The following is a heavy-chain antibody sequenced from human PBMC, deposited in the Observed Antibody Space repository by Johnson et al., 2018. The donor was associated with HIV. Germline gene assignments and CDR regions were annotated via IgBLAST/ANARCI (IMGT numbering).Heavy chain of an antibody. CDR2: ISPSGGIT. Sequence: VQLVESGGGLVQPGGSLRLSCAASGFTFTSYAMSWVRQPPGKGLAWVSGISPSGGITYSADSVKGRFTISRDNSKTTLYLQMNSLRDEDTAVYYCANSLLLDAFNIWGQGTMVTVSS. CDR1: GFTFTSYA. CDR3: ANSLLLDAFNI. J-gene: IGHJ3*02. V-gene: IGHV3-23*04.